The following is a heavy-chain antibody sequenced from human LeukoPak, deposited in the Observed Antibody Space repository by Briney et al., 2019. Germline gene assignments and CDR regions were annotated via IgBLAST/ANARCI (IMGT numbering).Heavy chain of an antibody. CDR2: ISGSGSST. J-gene: IGHJ4*02. CDR1: GFTFSSYA. CDR3: AKSARMVRGVIDY. D-gene: IGHD3-10*01. V-gene: IGHV3-23*01. Sequence: GGSLRLSCAASGFTFSSYAMTWVRQAPGQGLEWVSAISGSGSSTYSSDSVRGRFTISRDNSKNTLYLQMNTLRAEDTAVYYCAKSARMVRGVIDYWGQGTLVTVSS.